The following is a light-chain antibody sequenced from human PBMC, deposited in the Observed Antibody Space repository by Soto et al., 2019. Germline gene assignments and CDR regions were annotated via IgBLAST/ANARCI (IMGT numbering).Light chain of an antibody. J-gene: IGKJ5*01. CDR2: DAS. V-gene: IGKV3-11*01. Sequence: EIVLPQSPATLSLSPGESATLSCRASQSVSSYLAWYQQKPGQAPRLLIYDASTRATGIPARFSGSGSGTDYTLTISSLEPEDFAVYYCQQRSNRPPITFGQGTRLEIK. CDR1: QSVSSY. CDR3: QQRSNRPPIT.